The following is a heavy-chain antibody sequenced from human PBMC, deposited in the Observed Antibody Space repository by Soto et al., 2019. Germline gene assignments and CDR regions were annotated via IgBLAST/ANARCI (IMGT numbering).Heavy chain of an antibody. CDR1: GFTFRIYW. J-gene: IGHJ4*02. D-gene: IGHD1-26*01. CDR3: ARHNSGTFAFDY. Sequence: PGGSLRLSCAASGFTFRIYWMTWVRQAPGKGLEWVAHIKQDGSEEYYVDSVKGRFTISRDNGKNSLFLQMNSLRAEDTAVYYCARHNSGTFAFDYWGQGSLVTV. V-gene: IGHV3-7*01. CDR2: IKQDGSEE.